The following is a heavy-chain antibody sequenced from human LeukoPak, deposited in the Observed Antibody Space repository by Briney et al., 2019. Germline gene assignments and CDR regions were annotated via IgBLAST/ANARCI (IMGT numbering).Heavy chain of an antibody. CDR3: ATQPRGYSYGTFDY. CDR1: GYTLTELS. V-gene: IGHV1-24*01. Sequence: ASVKVSCKVSGYTLTELSMHWVRQAPGKGLEGMGGFDPEDGETIYAQKFQGRVTMTEDTSTDTAYMELSSLRSEDTAVYYCATQPRGYSYGTFDYWGQGTLVTVSS. D-gene: IGHD5-18*01. CDR2: FDPEDGET. J-gene: IGHJ4*02.